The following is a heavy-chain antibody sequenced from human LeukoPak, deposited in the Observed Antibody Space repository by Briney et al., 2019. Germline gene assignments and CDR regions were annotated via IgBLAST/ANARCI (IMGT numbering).Heavy chain of an antibody. Sequence: PSETLSLTCTVSGGSISGYYWSWIRQPPGKGLEWIGYIYYSGSTNYNPSLKSRVTISVDTSRNQFSLRLSSVTAADTAVYYCARLSTRVYSGDDYWGQGTLVTVSS. CDR1: GGSISGYY. J-gene: IGHJ4*02. V-gene: IGHV4-59*08. D-gene: IGHD5-12*01. CDR3: ARLSTRVYSGDDY. CDR2: IYYSGST.